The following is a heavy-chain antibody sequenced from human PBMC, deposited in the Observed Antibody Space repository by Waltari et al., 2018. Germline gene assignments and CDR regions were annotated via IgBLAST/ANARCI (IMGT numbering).Heavy chain of an antibody. D-gene: IGHD4-17*01. Sequence: QVQLQQSGPGLVKPSQTLSLTCAISGDSVPSNSAAWNWIRQSPSRGLEWLGRTYYRSKWYNDYAVSVKSRITIDPDTSKNQFSLQLNSVTPEDTAVYYCARTGYGDYEFYYYGMDVWGQGTTVTVSS. V-gene: IGHV6-1*01. CDR3: ARTGYGDYEFYYYGMDV. CDR2: TYYRSKWYN. J-gene: IGHJ6*02. CDR1: GDSVPSNSAA.